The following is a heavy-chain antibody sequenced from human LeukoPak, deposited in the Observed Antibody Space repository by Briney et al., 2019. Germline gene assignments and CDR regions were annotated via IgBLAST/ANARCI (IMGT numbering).Heavy chain of an antibody. V-gene: IGHV1-46*01. CDR3: ARTGYSRGFDY. Sequence: ASVKVSCKASGYTFTSYYMHWVRQAPGQGLEWMGIINPSGGSTSCAQKFQGRVTMTRDTSTSTVYMELSSLRSEDTAVYYCARTGYSRGFDYWGQGTLVTVSS. CDR1: GYTFTSYY. D-gene: IGHD6-13*01. J-gene: IGHJ4*02. CDR2: INPSGGST.